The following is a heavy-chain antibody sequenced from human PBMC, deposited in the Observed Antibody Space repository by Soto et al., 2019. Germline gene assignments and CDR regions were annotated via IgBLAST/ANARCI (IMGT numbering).Heavy chain of an antibody. Sequence: GSLRLSCAASGFTFSNAWMSWVRQAPGKGLEWVGRIKSKTDGGTTDYAAPVKGRFTISRDDSKNTLYLQMNSLKTEDTAVYYCTTGMVRGVDYYYYGMDVWGQGTTVTVSS. V-gene: IGHV3-15*01. J-gene: IGHJ6*02. D-gene: IGHD3-10*01. CDR1: GFTFSNAW. CDR2: IKSKTDGGTT. CDR3: TTGMVRGVDYYYYGMDV.